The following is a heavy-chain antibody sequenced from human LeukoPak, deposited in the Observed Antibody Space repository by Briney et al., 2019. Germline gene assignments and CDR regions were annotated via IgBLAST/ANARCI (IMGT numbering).Heavy chain of an antibody. CDR3: AELGITMIGGV. CDR2: ISTSSTYI. V-gene: IGHV3-21*01. J-gene: IGHJ6*04. Sequence: GGSLRLSCAASGFTFSSYSMNWVRQAPGKGLEWVSSISTSSTYIYYADSVKGRFTISRDNVKNSLYLQMNSLRAEDTAVYYCAELGITMIGGVWGKGTTVTISS. D-gene: IGHD3-10*02. CDR1: GFTFSSYS.